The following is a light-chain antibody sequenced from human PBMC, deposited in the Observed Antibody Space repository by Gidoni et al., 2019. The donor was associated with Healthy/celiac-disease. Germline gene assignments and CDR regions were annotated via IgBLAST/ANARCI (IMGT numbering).Light chain of an antibody. CDR3: QQYGSSLFT. V-gene: IGKV3-20*01. CDR2: GAS. CDR1: QSVSSSY. J-gene: IGKJ3*01. Sequence: EIVLTQSPGTLSLSPGERATLSCRASQSVSSSYLAWYQQKPDQAPRLLIYGASSRATGIPDRFSGSGSGTDFTRTISRLEPEDFAVYYCQQYGSSLFTFGPGTKVDIK.